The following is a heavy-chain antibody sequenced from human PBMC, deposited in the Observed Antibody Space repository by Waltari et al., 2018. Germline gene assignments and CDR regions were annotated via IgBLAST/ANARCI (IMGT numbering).Heavy chain of an antibody. J-gene: IGHJ4*02. CDR3: ARSPEDTAMVPLDY. Sequence: QVQLVQSGAEVKKPGSSVKVSCKASGGTFSSYAISWVRQAPGQGLEWMGGISPIFDTANDEQKFQGGVTITTDESTSTAYMELSSLRSEDTAVYYCARSPEDTAMVPLDYWGQGTLVTVSS. V-gene: IGHV1-69*05. CDR2: ISPIFDTA. D-gene: IGHD5-18*01. CDR1: GGTFSSYA.